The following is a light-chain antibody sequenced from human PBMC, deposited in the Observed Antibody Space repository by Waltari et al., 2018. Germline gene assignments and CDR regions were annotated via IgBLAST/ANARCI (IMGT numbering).Light chain of an antibody. CDR2: KAS. Sequence: DIQMTQSPSTLSASVGDRVTIACRASQSISSWLAWYQQKPGKAPKLLIYKASTLESGVPSRFSGSGSGTEFTHTISSLQPDDFATYYCQHYNTYSRSITFGQGTRLEIQ. J-gene: IGKJ5*01. V-gene: IGKV1-5*03. CDR3: QHYNTYSRSIT. CDR1: QSISSW.